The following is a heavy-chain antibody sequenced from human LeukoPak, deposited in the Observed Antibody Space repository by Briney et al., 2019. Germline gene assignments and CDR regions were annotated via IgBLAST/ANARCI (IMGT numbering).Heavy chain of an antibody. V-gene: IGHV5-51*01. D-gene: IGHD7-27*01. CDR3: ARHPMGPTGAAPPGYFDY. J-gene: IGHJ4*02. Sequence: GESLKISCKGSGYIFTSYWIGWVRQMPGKGLEWMGIIYPGDSNTRYSPSFQGQVTISADESIRTAYLQWSSLKASDTAMYYCARHPMGPTGAAPPGYFDYWGQGTLVTVSS. CDR2: IYPGDSNT. CDR1: GYIFTSYW.